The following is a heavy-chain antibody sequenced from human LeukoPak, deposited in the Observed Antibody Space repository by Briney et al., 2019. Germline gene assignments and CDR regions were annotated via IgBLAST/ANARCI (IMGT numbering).Heavy chain of an antibody. CDR3: ARDLYCSAGSCSS. D-gene: IGHD2-15*01. CDR2: IYSDGNT. J-gene: IGHJ5*02. CDR1: GFTVSGNF. Sequence: GGSLRLSCAASGFTVSGNFMSWVRQAPGKGLEWVSVIYSDGNTYYADSVRGRFTVSRDNSRDTLYLQMNSPRAEDTAVYYCARDLYCSAGSCSSWGQGTLVTVSS. V-gene: IGHV3-66*02.